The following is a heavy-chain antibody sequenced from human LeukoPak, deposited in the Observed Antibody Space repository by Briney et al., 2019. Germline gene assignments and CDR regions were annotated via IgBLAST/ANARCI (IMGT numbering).Heavy chain of an antibody. J-gene: IGHJ4*02. CDR1: GFTFSSYS. Sequence: GGSLRLSCAASGFTFSSYSMNWVRQAPGKGLEWVSSISSSSSYIYYADSVKGRFTISRDNAKNSLYLQMNSLRGEDTAVYHCARDPGYYGAGSHIDYWGQGTLVTVSS. CDR3: ARDPGYYGAGSHIDY. D-gene: IGHD3-10*01. CDR2: ISSSSSYI. V-gene: IGHV3-21*01.